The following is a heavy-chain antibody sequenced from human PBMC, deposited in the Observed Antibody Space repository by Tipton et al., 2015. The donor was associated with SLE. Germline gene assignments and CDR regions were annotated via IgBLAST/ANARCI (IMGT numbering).Heavy chain of an antibody. D-gene: IGHD3-3*01. V-gene: IGHV3-30*02. CDR3: AKDPRWSGDKSLYYFDY. CDR2: IRYDGNNK. Sequence: SLRLSCAASGFTFSSYGMHWVRQAPGKGLEWVAFIRYDGNNKYYADSVKGRFTIFRDNSKKTLYLQMNSLRAEETAVYYRAKDPRWSGDKSLYYFDYWGQGTLVTVSS. CDR1: GFTFSSYG. J-gene: IGHJ4*02.